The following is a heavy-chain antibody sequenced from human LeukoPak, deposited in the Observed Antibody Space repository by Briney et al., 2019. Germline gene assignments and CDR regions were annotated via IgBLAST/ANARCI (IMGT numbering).Heavy chain of an antibody. CDR3: ARVGVATGSHWFDP. D-gene: IGHD5-12*01. J-gene: IGHJ5*02. CDR1: GYTFTSYD. Sequence: ASVKVSCKASGYTFTSYDINWVRQATGQGLEWMGWMNPNSGNTGYTQKFQGRVTMTRNTSISTAYMELSSLRSEDTAVYYCARVGVATGSHWFDPWGQGTLVTVSS. CDR2: MNPNSGNT. V-gene: IGHV1-8*01.